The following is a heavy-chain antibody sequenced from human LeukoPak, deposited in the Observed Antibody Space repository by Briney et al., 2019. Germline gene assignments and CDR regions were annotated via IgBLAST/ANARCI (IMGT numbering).Heavy chain of an antibody. J-gene: IGHJ3*02. V-gene: IGHV4-39*01. D-gene: IGHD7-27*01. Sequence: SETLSLTCTVSGGSISSSSYYWGWIRQPPGKGLEWIGSIYYSGSTYYNPSLKSRVTISVDTSKNQFSLKLSSVTAADTAVYYCATTRPRLGTDAFDIWGQGTMVTVSS. CDR3: ATTRPRLGTDAFDI. CDR1: GGSISSSSYY. CDR2: IYYSGST.